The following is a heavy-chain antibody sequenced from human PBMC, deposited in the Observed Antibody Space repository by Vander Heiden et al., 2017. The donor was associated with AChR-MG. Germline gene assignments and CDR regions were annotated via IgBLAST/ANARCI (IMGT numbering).Heavy chain of an antibody. Sequence: QVQLVQSGAEVKKPGSSVKVSCKASGGTFSSYAISWVRQAPGQGLEWMGGIIPIFGTANYAQKFQGRVTITADESTSTAYMELSSLRSEDTAVYYCARGWVKRRWYDYYYYYGMDVWGQGTTVTVSS. CDR2: IIPIFGTA. V-gene: IGHV1-69*01. CDR1: GGTFSSYA. D-gene: IGHD1-1*01. J-gene: IGHJ6*02. CDR3: ARGWVKRRWYDYYYYYGMDV.